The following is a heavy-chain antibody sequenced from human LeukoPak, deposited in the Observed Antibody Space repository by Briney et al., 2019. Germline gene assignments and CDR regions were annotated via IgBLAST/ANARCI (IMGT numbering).Heavy chain of an antibody. D-gene: IGHD5-12*01. J-gene: IGHJ4*02. CDR3: AREGVATSTPFDY. Sequence: ASVKVSCKASGGTFSSYAISWVRQAPGQGLEWMGRIIPIFGIANYAQKFQGRVTITADTSTSTAYMELRSLRSDDTAVYYCAREGVATSTPFDYWGQGTLVTVSS. CDR1: GGTFSSYA. CDR2: IIPIFGIA. V-gene: IGHV1-69*04.